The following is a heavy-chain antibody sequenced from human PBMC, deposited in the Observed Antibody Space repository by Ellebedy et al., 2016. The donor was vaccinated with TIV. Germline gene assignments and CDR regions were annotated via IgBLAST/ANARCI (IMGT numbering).Heavy chain of an antibody. D-gene: IGHD1-26*01. Sequence: GESLKISXTASGFTFSSYDMSWVRQAPGKGLEWVSYISSSSSTIYYADSVKGRFTISRDNAKNSLYLQMNSLRDEDTAVYYCARGWDYFDYWGQGTLVTVSS. CDR3: ARGWDYFDY. CDR1: GFTFSSYD. CDR2: ISSSSSTI. J-gene: IGHJ4*02. V-gene: IGHV3-48*02.